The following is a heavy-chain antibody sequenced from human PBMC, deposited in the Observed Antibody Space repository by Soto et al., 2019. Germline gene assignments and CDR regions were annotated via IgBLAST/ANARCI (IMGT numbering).Heavy chain of an antibody. V-gene: IGHV4-34*01. Sequence: QVQLQQWGAGLLKPSETLSLTCVVYGGSFSGYFWTWIRQSPGKGLEWIGEIDPSGGSYYNPSLKSRVIISIDTSKNQFSLRLSSVTAADTGVYYCARERTSTITTRGAFDIWGRGTMVTVSS. CDR3: ARERTSTITTRGAFDI. J-gene: IGHJ3*02. D-gene: IGHD4-4*01. CDR1: GGSFSGYF. CDR2: IDPSGGS.